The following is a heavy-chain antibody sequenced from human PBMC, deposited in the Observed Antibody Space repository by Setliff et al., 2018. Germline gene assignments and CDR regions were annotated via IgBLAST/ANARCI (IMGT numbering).Heavy chain of an antibody. D-gene: IGHD2-15*01. CDR2: TTGSGGGT. Sequence: PSETLSLSCAASGLTFRTYAMSWVRQAPGKGLEWVSSTTGSGGGTYYADSVKGRFTISRDNSKNTLYLQMNSLRAEDTAVYYCAKREIIAVTRWFDPWGQGTLVTVSS. CDR3: AKREIIAVTRWFDP. CDR1: GLTFRTYA. J-gene: IGHJ5*02. V-gene: IGHV3-23*01.